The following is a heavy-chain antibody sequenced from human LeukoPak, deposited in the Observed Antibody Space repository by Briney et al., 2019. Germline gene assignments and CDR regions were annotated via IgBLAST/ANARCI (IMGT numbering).Heavy chain of an antibody. V-gene: IGHV3-30*09. CDR2: ISYDGSNK. CDR1: RFAFSSYD. D-gene: IGHD2-2*02. Sequence: GRSLRLSCAASRFAFSSYDMHWVRQAPGKGLVWVAVISYDGSNKYYADSVKGRFAISRDNSKNTMYLQMNSLRVDDTAVYYCARANTPFADYWGQGTLVTVSS. CDR3: ARANTPFADY. J-gene: IGHJ4*02.